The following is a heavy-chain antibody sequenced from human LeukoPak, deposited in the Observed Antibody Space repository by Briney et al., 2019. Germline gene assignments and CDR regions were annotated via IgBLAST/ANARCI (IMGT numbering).Heavy chain of an antibody. J-gene: IGHJ6*02. CDR1: GGSISSYY. V-gene: IGHV4-4*07. Sequence: SETLSLTCTVSGGSISSYYWSWIRQPAGKGLEWIGRIYTSGSTNYNPSLKSRVTMSVDTSKNQFSLKLNSVTAADTAVYYCARVDIVVVPAAKGWNYYYYGMDVWGQGTTVTVSS. CDR2: IYTSGST. D-gene: IGHD2-2*01. CDR3: ARVDIVVVPAAKGWNYYYYGMDV.